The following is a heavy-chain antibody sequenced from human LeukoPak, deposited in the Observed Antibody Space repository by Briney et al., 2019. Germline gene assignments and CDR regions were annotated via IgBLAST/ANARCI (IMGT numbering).Heavy chain of an antibody. CDR1: GYTFTGYH. Sequence: ASVKVSCKASGYTFTGYHMHWVRQAPGQGLEWMGWINPNSGGTNYAQKFQGRVTMTRDTSISTAYMELSRLRSDDTAVYFCAREVSRYFAEVDVWGKGTTVTISS. J-gene: IGHJ6*04. CDR2: INPNSGGT. CDR3: AREVSRYFAEVDV. D-gene: IGHD3-9*01. V-gene: IGHV1-2*02.